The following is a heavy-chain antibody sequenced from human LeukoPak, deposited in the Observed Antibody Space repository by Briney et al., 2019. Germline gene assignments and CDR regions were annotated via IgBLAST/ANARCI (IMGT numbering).Heavy chain of an antibody. V-gene: IGHV4-4*02. J-gene: IGHJ4*02. CDR1: GGSVTSTNW. Sequence: PSETLTLTCGVSGGSVTSTNWWTWVRQPPGKGLEWIGEVHLDGRTNYNPSLKSRLTMSVDLSENHISLKLTSVTAADTAVYYCAREGGFYRPLDYSGQGTLVTVSS. CDR3: AREGGFYRPLDY. CDR2: VHLDGRT. D-gene: IGHD3-3*01.